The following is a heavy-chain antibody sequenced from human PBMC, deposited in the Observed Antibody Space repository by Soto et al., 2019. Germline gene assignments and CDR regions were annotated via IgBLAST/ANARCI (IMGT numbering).Heavy chain of an antibody. D-gene: IGHD2-15*01. J-gene: IGHJ6*02. V-gene: IGHV4-4*07. CDR3: ARDCNCSGGSCRLPYYYYGMDV. Sequence: QVQLQESGPGLVKPSETLSLTCTVSGGSISSYYWSWIRQPAGKGLEWIGRIYTSGSTNYNPSLKNRVTMSVDTSKNQFSLKLSSVTAADTAVYYCARDCNCSGGSCRLPYYYYGMDVWGQGTTVTVSS. CDR2: IYTSGST. CDR1: GGSISSYY.